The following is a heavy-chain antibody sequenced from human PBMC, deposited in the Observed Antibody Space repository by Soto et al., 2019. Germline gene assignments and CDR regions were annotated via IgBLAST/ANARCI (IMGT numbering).Heavy chain of an antibody. D-gene: IGHD3-3*01. J-gene: IGHJ6*02. V-gene: IGHV1-58*01. CDR2: IVVGSGNT. CDR3: ARDRYYDFWSGLSMGGYMDV. CDR1: GFTSSSSA. Sequence: GAPVKVSCTASGFTSSSSALQWVRQSRVQRLEWIGWIVVGSGNTNYAQKFKERVTITWDMSTSTAYMELRRLRSDDTAVYYCARDRYYDFWSGLSMGGYMDVWGQGTTVTVSS.